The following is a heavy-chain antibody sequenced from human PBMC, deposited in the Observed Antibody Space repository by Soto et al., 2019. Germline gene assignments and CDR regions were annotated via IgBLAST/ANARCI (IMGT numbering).Heavy chain of an antibody. D-gene: IGHD4-17*01. J-gene: IGHJ5*02. CDR1: GYTFTSYD. CDR3: ARGIKYGAYSRWFDP. Sequence: QVQLVQSGAEVKKPGASVKVSCKASGYTFTSYDINWVRQATGQGLEYLGWMNPNSGNTAYVQKFQGRVTMTGDTAINTAYRELSSLRSEDTAVYFCARGIKYGAYSRWFDPWGQGTLVTVSS. CDR2: MNPNSGNT. V-gene: IGHV1-8*01.